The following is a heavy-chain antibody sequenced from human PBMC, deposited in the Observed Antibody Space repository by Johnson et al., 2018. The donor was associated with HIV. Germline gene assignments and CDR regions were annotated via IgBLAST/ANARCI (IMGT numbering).Heavy chain of an antibody. CDR3: ARRGNYLADAFEI. CDR2: ISWNSGCI. J-gene: IGHJ3*02. CDR1: GFTFDDYA. D-gene: IGHD1-7*01. V-gene: IGHV3-9*01. Sequence: VQLVESGGGLVQPGRSLRLSCAASGFTFDDYAMHWVRQAPGKGLEWVSSISWNSGCIGYADSVKGRFTISRDNSKSTLYLQMNSLRAEDTAVYYCARRGNYLADAFEIWGQGTMVTVSS.